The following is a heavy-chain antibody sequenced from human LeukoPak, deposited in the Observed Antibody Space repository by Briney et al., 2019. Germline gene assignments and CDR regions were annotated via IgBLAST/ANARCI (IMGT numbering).Heavy chain of an antibody. J-gene: IGHJ4*02. CDR2: IWYDGNNK. CDR3: AKDTGLVAATRYYFDY. V-gene: IGHV3-33*06. D-gene: IGHD1-26*01. Sequence: GGSLRLSCAASAFTFSSYGMHWVRQAPGKGLEWVAVIWYDGNNKYYADSVKGRFTISRDNSQNTLYLQMNSLRVEDTAVYYCAKDTGLVAATRYYFDYWGQGTLVTVSS. CDR1: AFTFSSYG.